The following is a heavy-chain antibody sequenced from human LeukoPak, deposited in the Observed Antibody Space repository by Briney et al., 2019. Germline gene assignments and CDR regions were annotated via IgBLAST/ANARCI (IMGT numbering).Heavy chain of an antibody. CDR3: ARDQYGSGNLGY. V-gene: IGHV4-59*01. CDR2: IYYSGST. CDR1: GGSISSYY. Sequence: SETLSLTCTVSGGSISSYYWTWIRQPPGKGLEWIGYIYYSGSTNYNPSLKSRVTISVDTSKNQFSLKLRSVTAADTAVYYCARDQYGSGNLGYWGQGTLVTVSS. D-gene: IGHD3-10*01. J-gene: IGHJ4*02.